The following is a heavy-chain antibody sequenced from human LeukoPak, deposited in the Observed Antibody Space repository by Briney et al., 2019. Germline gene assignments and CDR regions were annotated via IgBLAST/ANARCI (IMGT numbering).Heavy chain of an antibody. D-gene: IGHD3-10*01. CDR3: VRGKAGD. CDR1: GFTFRSHW. CDR2: IKEDGNEK. V-gene: IGHV3-7*03. Sequence: GGSLRLSCAASGFTFRSHWMSWVRRAPGKGLEWVANIKEDGNEKHYVDSVTGRFTISRDNAKNSLYLQMNSLRVEDTAVYYCVRGKAGDWGQGTLVTASS. J-gene: IGHJ4*02.